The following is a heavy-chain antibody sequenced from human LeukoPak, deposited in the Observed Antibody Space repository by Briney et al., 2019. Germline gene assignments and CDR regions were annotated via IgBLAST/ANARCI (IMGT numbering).Heavy chain of an antibody. CDR3: MLRGMPLPF. D-gene: IGHD3-10*01. V-gene: IGHV3-7*01. J-gene: IGHJ4*02. CDR1: GFTFSNYW. CDR2: IQPDGSEK. Sequence: PAGSLRLTCAASGFTFSNYWRNWVRQAPGKGLEWVDTIQPDGSEKYYEICVKVRFPISRDNDKNSLYLQMSGLRGEDTAVYYCMLRGMPLPFWGQGPLVTVSS.